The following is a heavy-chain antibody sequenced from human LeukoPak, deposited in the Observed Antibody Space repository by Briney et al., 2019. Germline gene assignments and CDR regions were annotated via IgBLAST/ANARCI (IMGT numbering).Heavy chain of an antibody. Sequence: TGGSLRLSCAASGFTFSNYAIHWVRQAPGKGLEWVAFIRYDGTSKYYADSVKGRFTISRDNSKNTLYLQMNSLRAEDTAVYYCAKDRTLYSGYDLAYWGQGTLVTVSS. V-gene: IGHV3-30*02. CDR3: AKDRTLYSGYDLAY. CDR1: GFTFSNYA. J-gene: IGHJ4*02. CDR2: IRYDGTSK. D-gene: IGHD5-12*01.